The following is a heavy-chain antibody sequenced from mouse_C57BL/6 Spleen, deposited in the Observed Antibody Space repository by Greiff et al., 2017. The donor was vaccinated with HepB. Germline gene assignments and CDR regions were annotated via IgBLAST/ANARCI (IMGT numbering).Heavy chain of an antibody. Sequence: QVQLQQSGAELARPGASVKMSCKASGYTFTSYTMHWVKQRPGQGLEWIGYINPSSGYTKYNQKFKDKATLTADKSSSTAYMQLSSLTSEDSAVYYCAREDYGYDGFAYWGQGTLVTVSA. V-gene: IGHV1-4*01. J-gene: IGHJ3*01. CDR3: AREDYGYDGFAY. CDR2: INPSSGYT. D-gene: IGHD2-2*01. CDR1: GYTFTSYT.